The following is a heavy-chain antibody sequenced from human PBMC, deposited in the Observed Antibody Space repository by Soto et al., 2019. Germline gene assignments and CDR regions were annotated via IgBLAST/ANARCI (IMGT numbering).Heavy chain of an antibody. Sequence: QVQLQESGPGLVKPLQTLSLTCTVSGGSISSGDYYWSWIRQPPGKGLEWIGYIYYTGSTYYNPSLKSRLTISIDTSKNQFSLKLTSVSAADTAVYFCARYQKGPFDYWGQGTLVTVSS. D-gene: IGHD2-2*01. J-gene: IGHJ4*02. V-gene: IGHV4-30-4*01. CDR3: ARYQKGPFDY. CDR2: IYYTGST. CDR1: GGSISSGDYY.